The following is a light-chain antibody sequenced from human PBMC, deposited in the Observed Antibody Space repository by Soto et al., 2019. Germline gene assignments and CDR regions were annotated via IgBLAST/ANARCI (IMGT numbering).Light chain of an antibody. CDR3: ETWNSDTQV. J-gene: IGLJ1*01. CDR1: SGHSSYI. Sequence: QPVLTQSSSASASLGSSVKLTCTLGSGHSSYIIAWHQQQPGKAPRSLMKVEDTGNYNRGSGVPGRFSGSSSGADRYLIISNLQSEDEADYYCETWNSDTQVFGTGTKVTVL. V-gene: IGLV4-60*03. CDR2: VEDTGNY.